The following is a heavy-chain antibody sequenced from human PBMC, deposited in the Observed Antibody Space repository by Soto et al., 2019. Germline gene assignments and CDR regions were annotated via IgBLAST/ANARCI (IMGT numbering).Heavy chain of an antibody. CDR1: GFTFSSYG. V-gene: IGHV3-30*18. J-gene: IGHJ4*02. Sequence: QVQLVESGGGVVQPGRSLRLSCAASGFTFSSYGMHWVRQAPGKGLEWVAVISYDGSNKYYADSVKGRFTISRDNSKNTLYLQINSLRAEDTDVYYCAKETYSGPLDYWGQGTLVTVSS. CDR2: ISYDGSNK. CDR3: AKETYSGPLDY. D-gene: IGHD2-15*01.